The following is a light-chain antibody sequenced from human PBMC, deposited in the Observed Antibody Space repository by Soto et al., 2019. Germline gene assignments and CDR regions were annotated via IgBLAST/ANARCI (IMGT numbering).Light chain of an antibody. J-gene: IGKJ1*01. CDR1: QTISSW. CDR3: QHYGGMWT. V-gene: IGKV1-5*03. Sequence: DIQITQSPSTLSGAVGDRGTPTCRASQTISSWLAWYQQKPGKAPKLLIYKASTLKSGVPSRFSGSGSGTEFTLTISSLQPDEFATYCCQHYGGMWTGGQGNTGAIK. CDR2: KAS.